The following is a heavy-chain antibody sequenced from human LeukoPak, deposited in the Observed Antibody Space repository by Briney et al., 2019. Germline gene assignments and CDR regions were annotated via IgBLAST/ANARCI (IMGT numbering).Heavy chain of an antibody. CDR1: GFTFSSYW. V-gene: IGHV3-7*01. Sequence: GGSLRLSCAASGFTFSSYWMSWVRQAPGKGLEGVANIKQDGREKYYVDSVKGRFTISRDNAKNSLYLQMSSLRAEDTAVYYCARGPARGSYYADYWGQGTLVTVSS. D-gene: IGHD1-26*01. CDR2: IKQDGREK. CDR3: ARGPARGSYYADY. J-gene: IGHJ4*02.